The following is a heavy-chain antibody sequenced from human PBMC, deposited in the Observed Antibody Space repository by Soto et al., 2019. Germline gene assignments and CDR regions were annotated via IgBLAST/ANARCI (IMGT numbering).Heavy chain of an antibody. D-gene: IGHD3-3*01. CDR2: ISAYNGNT. V-gene: IGHV1-18*01. J-gene: IGHJ4*02. CDR1: GYTFTSYG. CDR3: ASTRITIFGVDPFDY. Sequence: QVQLVQSGAEVKKPGASVKVSCKASGYTFTSYGISWVRQAPGQGLECMGWISAYNGNTNYAQKLKGRVTMTTDTSTSTAYMELRSLRSDDTAVYYCASTRITIFGVDPFDYWGQGTLVTVSS.